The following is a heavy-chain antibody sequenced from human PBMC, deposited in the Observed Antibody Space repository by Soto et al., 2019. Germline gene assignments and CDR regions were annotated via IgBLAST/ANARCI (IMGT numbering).Heavy chain of an antibody. Sequence: SGPTLVKPTQTLTLTCTFSGFSLSTSGVGVGWIRQPPGKALEWPALIYWNDDKRYSPSLKSRLTITQATAKKQVVPTKTNMEPVKTAKFSCAHREPGSSSWPIAYWGQGTLVTVSS. CDR2: IYWNDDK. V-gene: IGHV2-5*01. CDR3: AHREPGSSSWPIAY. CDR1: GFSLSTSGVG. D-gene: IGHD6-13*01. J-gene: IGHJ4*02.